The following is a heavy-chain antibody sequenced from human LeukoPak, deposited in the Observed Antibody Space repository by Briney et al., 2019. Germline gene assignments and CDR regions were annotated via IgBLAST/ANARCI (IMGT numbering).Heavy chain of an antibody. CDR3: ARVWKSTWLRVACYMDV. CDR1: GGSFSGYY. J-gene: IGHJ6*03. V-gene: IGHV4-34*01. D-gene: IGHD5-12*01. Sequence: SETLSLTCAVYGGSFSGYYWSWIRQPPGKGLEWIGEINHSGSTNYNPSLKSRVTISVDTSKNQFSLKLSSVTAADTAVYYCARVWKSTWLRVACYMDVWGKGTTVTISS. CDR2: INHSGST.